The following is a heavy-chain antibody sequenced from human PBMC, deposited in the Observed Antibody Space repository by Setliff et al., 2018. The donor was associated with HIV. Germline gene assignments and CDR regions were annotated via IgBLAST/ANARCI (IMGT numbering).Heavy chain of an antibody. D-gene: IGHD3-22*01. V-gene: IGHV1-69*05. CDR1: GGTFSSYT. CDR3: ARGADYYDSSGYPDY. CDR2: IIPIFGTT. Sequence: SVKVSCKASGGTFSSYTISWVRQAPGQGLEWMGGIIPIFGTTNYAQKFQGRVTITTDESTSTAYMELSSLRSEDTAVYYCARGADYYDSSGYPDYWGQGTLVTVSS. J-gene: IGHJ4*02.